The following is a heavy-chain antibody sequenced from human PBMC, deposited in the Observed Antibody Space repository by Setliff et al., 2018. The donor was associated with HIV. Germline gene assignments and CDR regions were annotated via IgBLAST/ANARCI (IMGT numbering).Heavy chain of an antibody. D-gene: IGHD3-16*01. CDR3: ARGGANPSWFDS. J-gene: IGHJ5*01. CDR1: GFTFSNSW. V-gene: IGHV3-74*03. Sequence: GGSLRLSCAASGFTFSNSWMHWVRQAPGKGLVWVSRINTDGSSATYADSVKGRFTNSRDNAKNTLYLQMDSLRAEDTAVYYCARGGANPSWFDSWGQGTLVT. CDR2: INTDGSSA.